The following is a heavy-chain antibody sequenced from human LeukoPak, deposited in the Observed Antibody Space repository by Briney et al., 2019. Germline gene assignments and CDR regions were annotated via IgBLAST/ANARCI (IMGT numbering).Heavy chain of an antibody. CDR1: GFTFSDYL. D-gene: IGHD1-26*01. Sequence: GGSLRLSCAASGFTFSDYLMDWVRLAPGKGLEWVGRIRDKRNSYSTDYAASVRGRFTISRDDSKSSLYLQMNSLKTEDTAVYFCARDKTGSYDYWGQGTLVTVSS. V-gene: IGHV3-72*01. J-gene: IGHJ4*02. CDR3: ARDKTGSYDY. CDR2: IRDKRNSYST.